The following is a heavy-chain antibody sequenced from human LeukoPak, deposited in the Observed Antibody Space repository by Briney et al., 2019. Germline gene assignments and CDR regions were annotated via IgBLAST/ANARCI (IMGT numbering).Heavy chain of an antibody. D-gene: IGHD2-15*01. Sequence: GGPLTLFCTAWILFYSRYCMSGLRRARGRAVEGVANIRPDGSEQYYMDSVKGRFTISRDNVRNSLYLQMNSLRAQDTAVYYCASPDHYCSSGTCPWGQGTRVTVSS. CDR3: ASPDHYCSSGTCP. CDR1: ILFYSRYC. CDR2: IRPDGSEQ. V-gene: IGHV3-7*01. J-gene: IGHJ5*02.